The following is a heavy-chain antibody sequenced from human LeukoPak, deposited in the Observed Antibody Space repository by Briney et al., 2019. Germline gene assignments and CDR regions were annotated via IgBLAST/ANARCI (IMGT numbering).Heavy chain of an antibody. V-gene: IGHV3-11*04. Sequence: GGSLRLSCAASGFTLGDYYMTWIRQAPGKGLEWVSYITSAGSTYYADSVKGRFTISRDNAKTSLYLQMNNLRADDTAVYYCARDYALGSSSSGGPMANWGQGTLVTVSS. D-gene: IGHD1-26*01. CDR3: ARDYALGSSSSGGPMAN. CDR1: GFTLGDYY. J-gene: IGHJ4*02. CDR2: ITSAGST.